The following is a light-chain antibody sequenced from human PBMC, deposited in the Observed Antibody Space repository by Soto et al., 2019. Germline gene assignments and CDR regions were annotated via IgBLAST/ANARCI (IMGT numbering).Light chain of an antibody. CDR3: QQYGSSGT. CDR2: GAS. V-gene: IGKV3-20*01. J-gene: IGKJ1*01. Sequence: EILLTQSPGTLYLSPGERATLPCSAIQSVSNNYLAWYQQKPGQAPRLLIYGASNTATGIPDRFGGSGSGTDFTLTISRLEPEDFALYYCQQYGSSGTFGQGTQVDI. CDR1: QSVSNNY.